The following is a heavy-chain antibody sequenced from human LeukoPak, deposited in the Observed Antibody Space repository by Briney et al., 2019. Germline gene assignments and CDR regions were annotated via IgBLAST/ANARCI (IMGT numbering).Heavy chain of an antibody. V-gene: IGHV1-18*01. J-gene: IGHJ6*03. CDR1: GYTFTSYG. CDR2: ISAYNGNT. D-gene: IGHD6-13*01. CDR3: ARVAAAAGTYYYYYYMDV. Sequence: ASVKVSCKASGYTFTSYGISWVRQAPGQGLEWMGWISAYNGNTNYAQKLQGRVTMTTDTSTSTAYMELRSLRPDDTAVYYCARVAAAAGTYYYYYYMDVWGKGTTVTVSS.